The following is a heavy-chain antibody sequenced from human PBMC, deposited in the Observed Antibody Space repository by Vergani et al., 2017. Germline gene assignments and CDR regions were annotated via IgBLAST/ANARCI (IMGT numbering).Heavy chain of an antibody. D-gene: IGHD2-2*01. CDR1: GGSISSYY. CDR2: IYYSGST. Sequence: QVQLQESGPGLVKPSETLSLTFTVSGGSISSYYWSWIRQPPGKGLEWIGYIYYSGSTNYNPSLKSRVTISVDTSKNQFSLKLSSVTAADTAVYYCARVPVPYCSSTSCYYYMDVWGKGTTVTVSS. CDR3: ARVPVPYCSSTSCYYYMDV. J-gene: IGHJ6*03. V-gene: IGHV4-59*01.